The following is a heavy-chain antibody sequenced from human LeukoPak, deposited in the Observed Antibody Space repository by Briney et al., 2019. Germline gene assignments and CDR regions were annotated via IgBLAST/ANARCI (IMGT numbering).Heavy chain of an antibody. CDR3: AKHLRRRFFSRTLGFDP. CDR1: GGSFSGYY. V-gene: IGHV4-34*01. CDR2: INHGGST. D-gene: IGHD3-3*01. Sequence: ASETLSLTCAVYGGSFSGYYWSWIRQPPGKGLEWIGEINHGGSTKFNPSLKSRVTISLDTSRNQFSLKVNSVTAADTAVYYCAKHLRRRFFSRTLGFDPWGQGTLVTVSS. J-gene: IGHJ5*02.